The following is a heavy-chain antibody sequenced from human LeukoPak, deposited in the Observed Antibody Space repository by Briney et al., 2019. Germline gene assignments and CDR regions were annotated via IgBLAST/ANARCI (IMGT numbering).Heavy chain of an antibody. Sequence: PSETLSLTCAVYGGSFSGYYWSWIRQPPGKGLEWIGEINHSGSTNYNPSLKSRVTISVATSKNQFSLKLSSVTAAGTAVYYCARGSGVLRYFDWAPGARAFDIWGQGTMVTVSS. CDR2: INHSGST. CDR3: ARGSGVLRYFDWAPGARAFDI. V-gene: IGHV4-34*01. J-gene: IGHJ3*02. D-gene: IGHD3-9*01. CDR1: GGSFSGYY.